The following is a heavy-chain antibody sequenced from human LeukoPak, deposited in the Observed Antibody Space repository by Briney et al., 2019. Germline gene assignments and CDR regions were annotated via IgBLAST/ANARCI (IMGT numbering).Heavy chain of an antibody. J-gene: IGHJ6*03. CDR1: GFTFSSYW. Sequence: PGGSLRLSCAASGFTFSSYWMHWVRQAPGKGLVWVSRINSDGSSTSYADSVKGRFTISRDNAKNTLYLQMNSLRAEDTAVYYCARALRVARGDYGVHYYYYYMDVWGKGTTVTVSS. CDR3: ARALRVARGDYGVHYYYYYMDV. V-gene: IGHV3-74*01. D-gene: IGHD4-17*01. CDR2: INSDGSST.